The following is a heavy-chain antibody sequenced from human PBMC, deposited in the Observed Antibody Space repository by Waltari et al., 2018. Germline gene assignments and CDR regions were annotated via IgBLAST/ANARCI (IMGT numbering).Heavy chain of an antibody. J-gene: IGHJ4*02. CDR2: IYYSGST. CDR1: GGSISSGGYY. Sequence: QVQLQESGPGLVKPSQTLSLTCTVPGGSISSGGYYWSWLRQHPGKGLEWIGYIYYSGSTYYNPSLKSRVTISVDTSKNQFSLKLSSVTAADTAVYYCARDPPYCSSTSCYAEWGQGTLVTVSS. V-gene: IGHV4-31*03. CDR3: ARDPPYCSSTSCYAE. D-gene: IGHD2-2*01.